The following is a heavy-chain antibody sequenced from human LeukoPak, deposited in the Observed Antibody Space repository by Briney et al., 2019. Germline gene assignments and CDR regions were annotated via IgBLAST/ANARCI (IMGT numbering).Heavy chain of an antibody. D-gene: IGHD3-22*01. CDR2: INTNTGNP. J-gene: IGHJ5*02. CDR1: GYTFTSYA. V-gene: IGHV7-4-1*02. Sequence: GASVKVSCKASGYTFTSYAMNWVRQAPGQGLEWMGWINTNTGNPTYAQGFTGRFVFSLDTSVSTAYLQISSLKAEDTAVYYCARDRARHDYDSSGYYSDWFDPWGQGTLVTVSS. CDR3: ARDRARHDYDSSGYYSDWFDP.